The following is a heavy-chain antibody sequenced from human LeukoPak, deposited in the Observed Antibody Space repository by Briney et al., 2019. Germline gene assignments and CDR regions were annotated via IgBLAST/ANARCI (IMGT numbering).Heavy chain of an antibody. CDR1: GFTVSSNF. D-gene: IGHD3-10*01. CDR3: ARKTASSRSVDY. V-gene: IGHV3-53*01. CDR2: IYSRGGT. Sequence: PGGSLRLSCAASGFTVSSNFMSWVRQAPGKGRECVSVIYSRGGTYYADSVQGRFTISRDASKNTLFLQMNRLRADDTAVYSCARKTASSRSVDYWGQGTLVTVSS. J-gene: IGHJ4*02.